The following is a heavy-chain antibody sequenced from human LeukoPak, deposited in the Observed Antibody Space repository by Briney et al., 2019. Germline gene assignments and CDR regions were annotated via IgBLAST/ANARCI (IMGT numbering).Heavy chain of an antibody. D-gene: IGHD6-19*01. CDR2: IYYSGST. Sequence: TPSETLSLTCTVSGGSISSYYWSWIRQPPGKGLEWIGYIYYSGSTNYNPSLKSRVTISVDTSKNQFSLKLSSVTAADTAVYYCARAGSGWYNFDYWGQGTLVTVSS. J-gene: IGHJ4*02. CDR3: ARAGSGWYNFDY. V-gene: IGHV4-59*01. CDR1: GGSISSYY.